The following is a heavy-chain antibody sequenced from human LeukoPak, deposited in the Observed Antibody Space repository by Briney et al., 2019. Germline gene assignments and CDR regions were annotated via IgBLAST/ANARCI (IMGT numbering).Heavy chain of an antibody. V-gene: IGHV1-46*01. CDR2: INPSGGST. CDR3: ARGNRIAVAVFWFDP. CDR1: GYTFTSYY. Sequence: ASVKVSCKASGYTFTSYYMHWVRQAPGQGLEWMGIINPSGGSTSYAQKFQGRVTMTRDTSISTAYMELSRLRSDDTAVYYCARGNRIAVAVFWFDPWGQGTLVTVSS. J-gene: IGHJ5*02. D-gene: IGHD6-19*01.